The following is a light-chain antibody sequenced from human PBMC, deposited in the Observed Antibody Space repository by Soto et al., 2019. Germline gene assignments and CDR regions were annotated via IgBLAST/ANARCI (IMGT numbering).Light chain of an antibody. J-gene: IGKJ1*01. V-gene: IGKV3D-15*01. CDR2: GAS. CDR1: QSVSSLY. Sequence: EIVLTQSPGTLSWSPGERASLSCGASQSVSSLYLAWFQQKPGQAPRLLIYGASTRATGIPDRFSGSGSGTDFTLTISSLQSEDFAVYYCQQYNNWPWTFGQGIKVDIK. CDR3: QQYNNWPWT.